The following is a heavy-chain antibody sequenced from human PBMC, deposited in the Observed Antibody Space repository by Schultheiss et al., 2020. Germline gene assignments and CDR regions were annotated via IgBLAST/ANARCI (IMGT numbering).Heavy chain of an antibody. Sequence: GGSLRLSCAASGFTFSDYYMNWVRQAPGKGLEWVSSISSSSTIYYAGSVKGRFTISRDNAKNSLYLQMNSLRAEDTAVYYCARDLACGDYGDYPRLCPMDVWGQGTTVTVSS. D-gene: IGHD4-17*01. J-gene: IGHJ6*02. CDR1: GFTFSDYY. CDR3: ARDLACGDYGDYPRLCPMDV. CDR2: ISSSSTI. V-gene: IGHV3-69-1*01.